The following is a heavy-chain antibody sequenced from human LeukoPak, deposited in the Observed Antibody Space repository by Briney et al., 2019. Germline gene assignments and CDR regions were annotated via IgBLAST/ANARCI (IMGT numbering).Heavy chain of an antibody. V-gene: IGHV3-30*04. CDR1: GFTFYDYA. Sequence: GGSLRLSCVGSGFTFYDYAMHWVRQAPGKGLEWVAVISYDGSNKYYADSVKGRFTISRDNSKNTLYLQMNSLRAEDTAVYYCARDPESSYYDILTGYLSYYYGMDVWGQGTTVTVSS. D-gene: IGHD3-9*01. CDR3: ARDPESSYYDILTGYLSYYYGMDV. CDR2: ISYDGSNK. J-gene: IGHJ6*02.